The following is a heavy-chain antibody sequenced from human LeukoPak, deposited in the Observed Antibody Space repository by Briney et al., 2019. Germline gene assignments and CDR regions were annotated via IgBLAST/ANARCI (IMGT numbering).Heavy chain of an antibody. CDR2: ISGSGGST. V-gene: IGHV3-23*01. CDR1: GFTFSSYA. Sequence: SGGSLRLSCAASGFTFSSYAMSWVRQAPGKGLEWVSAISGSGGSTYYADSVKGRFTISRDNSKNTLYLQMNSLRAEDTAVYYCAKNRGIVVVPAATNWFDPWGQGTLVTVYS. D-gene: IGHD2-2*01. J-gene: IGHJ5*02. CDR3: AKNRGIVVVPAATNWFDP.